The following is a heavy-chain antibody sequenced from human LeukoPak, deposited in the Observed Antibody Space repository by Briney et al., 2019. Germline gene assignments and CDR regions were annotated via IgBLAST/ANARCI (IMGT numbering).Heavy chain of an antibody. CDR3: ARHYLMGQYSSSWPDY. CDR1: GGSISSSSYY. CDR2: IYYSGST. D-gene: IGHD6-13*01. J-gene: IGHJ4*02. V-gene: IGHV4-39*01. Sequence: PSETLSLTCTVSGGSISSSSYYWGWIRQPPGKGLEWIGNIYYSGSTYYNPSLKSRVTISVDTSNNQFSLKLSSVTAADTAVYYCARHYLMGQYSSSWPDYWGQGTLVTVSS.